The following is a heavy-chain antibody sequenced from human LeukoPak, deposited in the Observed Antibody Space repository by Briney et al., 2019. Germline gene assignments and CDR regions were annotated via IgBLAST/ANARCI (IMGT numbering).Heavy chain of an antibody. V-gene: IGHV3-23*01. Sequence: PGGSLRLSCAASGFTFSSYSMNWVRQAPGKGLEWVSALSGSGSSTYYANSVKGRFSISRDNFKDMLYLQVNSLRVEDTAVYYCAKEYGDFLSANLLDYWAQGTLVTVSS. CDR2: LSGSGSST. CDR3: AKEYGDFLSANLLDY. J-gene: IGHJ4*02. CDR1: GFTFSSYS. D-gene: IGHD4-17*01.